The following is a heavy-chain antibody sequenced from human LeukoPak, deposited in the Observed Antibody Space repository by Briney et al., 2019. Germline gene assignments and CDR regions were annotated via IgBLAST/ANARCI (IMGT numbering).Heavy chain of an antibody. Sequence: GGSLRLSCEASGFTVSSTHMVWVRQAPGKGLEWVSVTYTGGNSYYAGSVQGRFIISRDISKNTLYLQMNSLRAEDTAVYYCAKDGDYWDAFDIWGQGTMVTVSS. V-gene: IGHV3-53*01. D-gene: IGHD4-17*01. J-gene: IGHJ3*02. CDR1: GFTVSSTH. CDR2: TYTGGNS. CDR3: AKDGDYWDAFDI.